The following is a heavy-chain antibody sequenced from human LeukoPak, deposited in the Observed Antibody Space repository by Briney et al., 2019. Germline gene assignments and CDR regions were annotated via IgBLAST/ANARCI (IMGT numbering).Heavy chain of an antibody. CDR3: ARFPKRVDFWFWGDY. D-gene: IGHD3-3*01. J-gene: IGHJ4*02. V-gene: IGHV3-11*04. CDR2: ISSSGNTI. Sequence: GGSLRLSCAASGFTFSDYYMSWIRQPPGKGLEWVSYISSSGNTIYYADSVKGRFTISRDNAKNSLYLHMNSLRAEDTAVYYCARFPKRVDFWFWGDYWGQGTLVTVSS. CDR1: GFTFSDYY.